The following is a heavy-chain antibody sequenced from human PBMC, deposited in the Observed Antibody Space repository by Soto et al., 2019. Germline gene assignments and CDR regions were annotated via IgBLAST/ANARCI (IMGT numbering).Heavy chain of an antibody. V-gene: IGHV3-23*01. D-gene: IGHD3-9*01. CDR2: ISGSGGST. J-gene: IGHJ4*02. Sequence: GGSLRLSCAASGFTFSSYAMSWVRQAPGKGLEWVSAISGSGGSTYYADSVKGRFTISRDNSKNTLYLQMNSLRAEDTAVYYCAKDSMWYYDILTGYKFDYWGQGTLVTVSS. CDR3: AKDSMWYYDILTGYKFDY. CDR1: GFTFSSYA.